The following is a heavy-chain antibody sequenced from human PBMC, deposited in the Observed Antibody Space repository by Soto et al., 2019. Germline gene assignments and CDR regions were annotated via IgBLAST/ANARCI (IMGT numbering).Heavy chain of an antibody. CDR3: ARTTLYYDSSGPWAYWYFDL. D-gene: IGHD3-22*01. J-gene: IGHJ2*01. CDR1: GGTFSSYA. CDR2: IIPIFGTA. V-gene: IGHV1-69*12. Sequence: QVQLVQSGAEVKKPGSSVKVSCKASGGTFSSYAISWVRQAPGQGLEWMGGIIPIFGTANYAQKFQGRVTITADEPTSSAYMELSSLRSEDTAVYYCARTTLYYDSSGPWAYWYFDLWGRGTLVTVSS.